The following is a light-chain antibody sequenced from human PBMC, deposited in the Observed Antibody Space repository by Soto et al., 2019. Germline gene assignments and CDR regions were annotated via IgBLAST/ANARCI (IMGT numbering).Light chain of an antibody. CDR2: QAS. CDR3: QQYDSYSWT. V-gene: IGKV1-5*03. Sequence: DIQMTQSPSTLSAFVGDRVTITCRASQSISSWLAWYQQKPGKAPKLLVYQASTLESGVPLRFSGSGSGTEFTPTINKLQADGFATYSCQQYDSYSWTFGQGTKVQVK. J-gene: IGKJ1*01. CDR1: QSISSW.